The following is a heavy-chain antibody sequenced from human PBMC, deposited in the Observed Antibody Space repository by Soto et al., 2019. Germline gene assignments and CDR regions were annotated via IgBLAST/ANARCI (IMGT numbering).Heavy chain of an antibody. Sequence: ASVKVSCKASGYTFTGHYIHWVRQAPEQGPEWMGEIGPESGATRYAQKFQGRVTMTRDMSITTVYMELNNLSPDDTAVYYCGRGRSGQIVVFYWGQGTQVTVSS. CDR2: IGPESGAT. D-gene: IGHD1-26*01. V-gene: IGHV1-2*02. J-gene: IGHJ4*02. CDR3: GRGRSGQIVVFY. CDR1: GYTFTGHY.